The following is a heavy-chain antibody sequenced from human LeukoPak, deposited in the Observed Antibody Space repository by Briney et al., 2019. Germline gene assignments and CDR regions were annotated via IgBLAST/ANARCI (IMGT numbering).Heavy chain of an antibody. D-gene: IGHD3-22*01. CDR1: GFTFSSYG. CDR2: IWYDGSNK. CDR3: AKDLRDYGITMIVGGGFDY. J-gene: IGHJ4*02. Sequence: PGASLRLSCAASGFTFSSYGMHWVRQAPGKGLEWVAVIWYDGSNKYYADSVKGRFTISRDNSKNTLYLQMNSLRAEDTAVYYCAKDLRDYGITMIVGGGFDYWGQGTLVTVSS. V-gene: IGHV3-33*06.